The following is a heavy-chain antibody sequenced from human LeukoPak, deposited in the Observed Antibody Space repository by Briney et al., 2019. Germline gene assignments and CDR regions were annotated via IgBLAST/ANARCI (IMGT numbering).Heavy chain of an antibody. CDR3: ASRQQLVTSYYFDY. D-gene: IGHD6-13*01. V-gene: IGHV4-38-2*01. CDR1: GYSFSSGYY. Sequence: SETLSLTCAVSGYSFSSGYYRGWIRQPPGKGLEWIGTIYHSGNTYYNPSLKSRVSISVDTSKNQFSLKLTSVTAADTAVYYCASRQQLVTSYYFDYWGQGTLVTVSS. CDR2: IYHSGNT. J-gene: IGHJ4*02.